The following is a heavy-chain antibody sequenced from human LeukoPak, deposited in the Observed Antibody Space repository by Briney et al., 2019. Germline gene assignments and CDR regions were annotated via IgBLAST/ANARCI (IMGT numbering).Heavy chain of an antibody. CDR1: GFTFSSYG. D-gene: IGHD2-2*01. CDR2: ISGSGGST. Sequence: GGTLRLSCAASGFTFSSYGMSWVRQAPGKGLEWVSGISGSGGSTYYADSVKGRFTISRDNSKNTLYLQMNSLRAEDTAVYYCAKDGAGSQSYCSSTSCYVDYWGQGTLVTVSS. V-gene: IGHV3-23*01. J-gene: IGHJ4*02. CDR3: AKDGAGSQSYCSSTSCYVDY.